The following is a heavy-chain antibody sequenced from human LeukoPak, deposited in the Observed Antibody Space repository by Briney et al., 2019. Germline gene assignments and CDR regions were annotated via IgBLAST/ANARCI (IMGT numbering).Heavy chain of an antibody. J-gene: IGHJ4*02. CDR1: GYTFTKYA. CDR2: ISPYNGNT. Sequence: ASVKVSCKASGYTFTKYAINWVRQAPGQGLKWMGWISPYNGNTDYAQTLQGRVTVTADTYTSTAYMELRSLTSDDTAVYYCTRDPELTRNGYHYFDYWGQGSLVTVSS. D-gene: IGHD3-22*01. V-gene: IGHV1-18*01. CDR3: TRDPELTRNGYHYFDY.